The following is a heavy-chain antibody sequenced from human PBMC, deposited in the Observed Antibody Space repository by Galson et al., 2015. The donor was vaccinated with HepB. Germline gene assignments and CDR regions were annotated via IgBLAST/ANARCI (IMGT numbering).Heavy chain of an antibody. V-gene: IGHV3-30*18. Sequence: SLRLSCAASGFTFSSYGMHWVRQAPGKGLEWVAVISYDGSNKYYADSVKGRFTISRDNSKNTLYLQMNSLRAEDTAVYYCAKVRNRSGWYSLDYWGQGTLVTVSS. D-gene: IGHD6-19*01. J-gene: IGHJ4*02. CDR2: ISYDGSNK. CDR3: AKVRNRSGWYSLDY. CDR1: GFTFSSYG.